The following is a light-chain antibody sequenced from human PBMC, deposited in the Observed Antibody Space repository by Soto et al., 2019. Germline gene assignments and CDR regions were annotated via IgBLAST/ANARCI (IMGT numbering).Light chain of an antibody. CDR3: QQYGNSPRT. Sequence: EKVMTQSPATLSVSPGERATLSCRASQSVRSNLAWYQQKPGQPPRLLIYDASTRATGIPSRFSGSGSGTDSTLTISRLEPEDFAVYYCQQYGNSPRTFGQGTKGDIK. CDR1: QSVRSN. CDR2: DAS. V-gene: IGKV3-15*01. J-gene: IGKJ1*01.